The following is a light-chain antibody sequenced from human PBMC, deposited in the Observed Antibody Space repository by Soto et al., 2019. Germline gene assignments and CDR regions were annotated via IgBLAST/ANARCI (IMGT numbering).Light chain of an antibody. CDR2: DVS. CDR1: SSDVGGYHY. Sequence: QSVLTQPASVSGSPGQSITISCTGTSSDVGGYHYVSWYQQHPGKAPKLMIYDVSNRPSGVSNRFSGSKSGNTASLTISGLQAEDEADYYCSSYTSSSTLYVFGTGTKLTVL. J-gene: IGLJ1*01. CDR3: SSYTSSSTLYV. V-gene: IGLV2-14*01.